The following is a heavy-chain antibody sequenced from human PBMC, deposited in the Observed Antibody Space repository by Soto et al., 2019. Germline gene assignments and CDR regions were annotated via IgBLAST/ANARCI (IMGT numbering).Heavy chain of an antibody. Sequence: HPXGSLGLACTASGFTFSSYAMSGVRQAPGKGLEWVSAISGSGGSTYYADSVKGRFTISRDNSKNTLYLQMNSLRAEDTAVYYCANLDGYSSSWRYGMDVWGQGTTVTVYS. J-gene: IGHJ6*02. D-gene: IGHD6-13*01. CDR2: ISGSGGST. CDR3: ANLDGYSSSWRYGMDV. CDR1: GFTFSSYA. V-gene: IGHV3-23*01.